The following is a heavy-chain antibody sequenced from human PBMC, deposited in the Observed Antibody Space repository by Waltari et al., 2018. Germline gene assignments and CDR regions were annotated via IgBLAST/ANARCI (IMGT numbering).Heavy chain of an antibody. CDR1: GFTFSSYA. CDR3: AKDARSSSWFFDY. D-gene: IGHD6-13*01. J-gene: IGHJ4*02. V-gene: IGHV3-23*03. Sequence: EVQLLESGGGLVETGGSLGLSCAASGFTFSSYAMGWVRQAPGKGLEWVSVIYSGGSTYYADSVKGRFTISRDNSKNTLYLQMNSLRAEDTAVYYCAKDARSSSWFFDYWGQGTLVTVSS. CDR2: IYSGGST.